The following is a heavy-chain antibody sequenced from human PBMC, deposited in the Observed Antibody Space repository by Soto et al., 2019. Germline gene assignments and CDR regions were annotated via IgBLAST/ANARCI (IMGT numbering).Heavy chain of an antibody. CDR3: ERGKVGATSEDAFDI. Sequence: GSLLLSCSASGFTFSSYAMHWVRQAPGKGLEWVAVISYDGSNKYYADSVKGRFTISRDNSKNTLYLQMNSLRAEDTAVYYCERGKVGATSEDAFDIWGQGTMVTVSS. D-gene: IGHD1-26*01. CDR1: GFTFSSYA. J-gene: IGHJ3*02. V-gene: IGHV3-30-3*01. CDR2: ISYDGSNK.